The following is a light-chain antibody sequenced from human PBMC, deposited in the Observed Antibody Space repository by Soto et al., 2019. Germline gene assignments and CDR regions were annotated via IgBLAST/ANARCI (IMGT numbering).Light chain of an antibody. CDR1: SSDVGNYNF. J-gene: IGLJ2*01. CDR2: DVS. V-gene: IGLV2-11*01. CDR3: CSYAGSYTV. Sequence: QSALTQPRSVSGSPGQSVTISCTGTSSDVGNYNFVSWYQQHPGKAPKLIIYDVSKRPSGVPDRFSGSKSGNTASLTISGREAEDEADYYCCSYAGSYTVFGGGTKVTVL.